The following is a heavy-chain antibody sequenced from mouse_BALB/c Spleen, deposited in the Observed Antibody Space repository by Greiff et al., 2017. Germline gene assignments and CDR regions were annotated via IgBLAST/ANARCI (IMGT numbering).Heavy chain of an antibody. CDR2: ISSGGSYT. CDR3: ARARPNNYAMDY. Sequence: DVHLVESGGGLVKPGGSLKLSCAASGFTFSSYAMSWVRQSPEKRLEWVAEISSGGSYTYYPDTVTGRFTISRDNAKNTLYLEMSSLRAEDTAMYDCARARPNNYAMDYWSQGTAVTVTS. V-gene: IGHV5-9-4*01. J-gene: IGHJ4*01. CDR1: GFTFSSYA.